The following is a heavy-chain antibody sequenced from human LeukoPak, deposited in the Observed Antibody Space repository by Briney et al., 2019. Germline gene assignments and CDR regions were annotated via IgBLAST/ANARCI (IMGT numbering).Heavy chain of an antibody. V-gene: IGHV4-59*01. CDR3: ARGPSGGVDNWFDP. D-gene: IGHD3-16*01. J-gene: IGHJ5*02. CDR2: IYYCGST. CDR1: GGSISSYY. Sequence: PSETLSLTCTVSGGSISSYYWSWIRQPPGKGLEWIGYIYYCGSTNHNPSLKSRVTISVDTSKNQFSLKLSSVTAADTAVYYCARGPSGGVDNWFDPWGQGTLVTVSS.